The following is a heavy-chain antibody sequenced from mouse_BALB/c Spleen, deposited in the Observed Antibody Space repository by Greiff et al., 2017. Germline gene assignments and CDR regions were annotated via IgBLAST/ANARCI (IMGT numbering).Heavy chain of an antibody. Sequence: EVMLVESGGGLVQPGGSRKLSCAASGFTFSSFGMHWVRQAPEKGLEWVAYISIGSSTIYYADTVKGRFTISRDNPKNTLFLQMTSLRSEDTAMYYCARGGYAMDYWGQGTSVTVSS. CDR1: GFTFSSFG. CDR2: ISIGSSTI. CDR3: ARGGYAMDY. J-gene: IGHJ4*01. V-gene: IGHV5-17*02.